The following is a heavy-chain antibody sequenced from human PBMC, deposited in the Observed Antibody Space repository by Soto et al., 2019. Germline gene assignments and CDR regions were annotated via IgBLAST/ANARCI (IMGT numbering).Heavy chain of an antibody. J-gene: IGHJ4*02. V-gene: IGHV4-30-4*01. CDR3: ARGSGGTSYFDY. D-gene: IGHD1-1*01. CDR2: IYYSGST. CDR1: GGSISSGDYY. Sequence: SETLSLTCTVSGGSISSGDYYWSWIRQPPGKGLEWIGYIYYSGSTYYNPSLKSRVTISVDTSKNQFSLKLSSVTAADTAVYYCARGSGGTSYFDYWGQGTLVTVSS.